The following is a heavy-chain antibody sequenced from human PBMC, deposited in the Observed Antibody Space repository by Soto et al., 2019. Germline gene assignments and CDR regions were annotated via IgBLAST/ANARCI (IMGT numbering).Heavy chain of an antibody. CDR2: ISYDGSNK. Sequence: QVQLVESGGGVVQPGRSLRLSCAASGFTFSSYGMHWVRQAPGKGLEWVAVISYDGSNKYYADSVKGRFTISRDNSKNTLYLQMTSLRAEDTAVYYCAKDLGRGSYLGADAFDIWGQGTMVTVSS. D-gene: IGHD1-26*01. CDR3: AKDLGRGSYLGADAFDI. J-gene: IGHJ3*02. V-gene: IGHV3-30*18. CDR1: GFTFSSYG.